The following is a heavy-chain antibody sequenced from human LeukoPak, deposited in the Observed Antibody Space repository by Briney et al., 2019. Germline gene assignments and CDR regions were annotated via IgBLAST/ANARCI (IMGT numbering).Heavy chain of an antibody. D-gene: IGHD4-11*01. J-gene: IGHJ4*02. V-gene: IGHV4-38-2*01. CDR3: ARRYSNYFFDY. Sequence: SETLSLTCAVSGYSITSGYYWAWIRQPPGKGLEWIGNIYHSGSTYYNPSLKSRVTVSVDTSKNQFSLKLRSVTAADTAVYYCARRYSNYFFDYWGQGTLVIVSS. CDR1: GYSITSGYY. CDR2: IYHSGST.